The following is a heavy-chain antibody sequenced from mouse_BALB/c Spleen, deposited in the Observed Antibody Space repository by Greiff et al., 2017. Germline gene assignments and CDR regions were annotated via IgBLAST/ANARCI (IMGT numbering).Heavy chain of an antibody. CDR3: AREITTVVALDY. D-gene: IGHD1-1*01. Sequence: QVQLKQSGAELAKPGASVKMSCKASGYTFTSYWMHWVKQRPGQGLEWIGYINPSTGYTEYNQKFKDKATLTADKSSSTAYMQLSSLTSEDSAVYYCAREITTVVALDYWGQGTTLTVSS. J-gene: IGHJ2*01. CDR1: GYTFTSYW. CDR2: INPSTGYT. V-gene: IGHV1-7*01.